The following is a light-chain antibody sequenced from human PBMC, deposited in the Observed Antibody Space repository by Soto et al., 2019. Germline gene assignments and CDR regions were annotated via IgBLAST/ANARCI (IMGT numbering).Light chain of an antibody. J-gene: IGKJ4*01. CDR2: GAS. Sequence: EIGLTQSPGTLSLSPGERATLSCRASQSVSSSSLAWYQQKPGQAPRLLIYGASSRATGIPDRFSGSGSGTDFTLTISRLEPEDFAVYYCQQYGSSPLTFGGGTKVDIK. CDR3: QQYGSSPLT. CDR1: QSVSSSS. V-gene: IGKV3-20*01.